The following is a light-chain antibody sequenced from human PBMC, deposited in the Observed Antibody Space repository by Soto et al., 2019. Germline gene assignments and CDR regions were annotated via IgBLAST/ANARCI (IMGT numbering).Light chain of an antibody. Sequence: QSVLTQPASVSGSPGQSITISCTGTSSDVGSYNLVSWYQQHPGKAPKLMIYEVSKRPSGVSNRFSGSKSGNTASLKISGLQAEDEADYYCCSYAGSSTDVFGTGTRSPS. CDR3: CSYAGSSTDV. CDR1: SSDVGSYNL. J-gene: IGLJ1*01. CDR2: EVS. V-gene: IGLV2-23*02.